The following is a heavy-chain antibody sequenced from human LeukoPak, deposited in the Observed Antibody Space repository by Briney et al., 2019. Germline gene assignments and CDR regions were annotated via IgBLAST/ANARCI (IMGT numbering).Heavy chain of an antibody. J-gene: IGHJ4*02. CDR1: GFTFRDYT. D-gene: IGHD2-2*01. Sequence: GGSLRLSCAASGFTFRDYTMNWVRQAPGKGLEWVSAISKSGTYIKYADAVKGRFTVSRDNAKNSLFLQMNSLRVEDTAVYFCAREVLIVVEPAANTIDYWGQGTRVTVSS. CDR2: ISKSGTYI. V-gene: IGHV3-21*01. CDR3: AREVLIVVEPAANTIDY.